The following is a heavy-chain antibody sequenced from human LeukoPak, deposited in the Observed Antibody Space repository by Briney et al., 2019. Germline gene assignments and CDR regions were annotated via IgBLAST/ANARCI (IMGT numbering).Heavy chain of an antibody. CDR1: GGSISSSSYY. V-gene: IGHV4-39*01. D-gene: IGHD2-2*01. J-gene: IGHJ6*02. Sequence: ASETLSLTCTVSGGSISSSSYYWGWIRQPPGKGLEWIGSIYYSGSTYYNPSLKSRVTISVDTSKSQFSLKLSSVTAADTAVYYCASTASDCSSTSCYWGRYYYYGMDVWGQGTTVTVSS. CDR2: IYYSGST. CDR3: ASTASDCSSTSCYWGRYYYYGMDV.